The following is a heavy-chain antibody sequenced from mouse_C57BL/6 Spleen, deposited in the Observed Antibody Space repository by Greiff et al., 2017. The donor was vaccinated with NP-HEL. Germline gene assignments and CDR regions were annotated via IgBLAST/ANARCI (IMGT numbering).Heavy chain of an antibody. CDR2: IYPGDGDT. J-gene: IGHJ2*01. Sequence: QVQLQQSGAELVKPGASVKISCKASGYAFSSYWMNWVKQRPGKGLEWIGQIYPGDGDTNYNGKFKGKATLTADKSSSTAYMQLSSLTSEDSAVYFCASVYYSNYEDYFDYWGQGTTLTVSS. D-gene: IGHD2-5*01. CDR1: GYAFSSYW. CDR3: ASVYYSNYEDYFDY. V-gene: IGHV1-80*01.